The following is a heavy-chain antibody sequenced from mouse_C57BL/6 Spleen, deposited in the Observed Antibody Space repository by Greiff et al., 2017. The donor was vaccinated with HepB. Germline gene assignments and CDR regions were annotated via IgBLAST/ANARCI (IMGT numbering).Heavy chain of an antibody. D-gene: IGHD3-2*02. CDR1: GYSFTGYY. Sequence: EVQLQQSGPELVKPGASVKISCKASGYSFTGYYMNWVKQSPEKSLEWIGEINPSTGGTTYNQKFKAKATLTVDKSSSTAYMQLKSLTSEDSAVYYCARAAQGTSLFDYWGQGTTLTVSS. CDR3: ARAAQGTSLFDY. CDR2: INPSTGGT. V-gene: IGHV1-42*01. J-gene: IGHJ2*01.